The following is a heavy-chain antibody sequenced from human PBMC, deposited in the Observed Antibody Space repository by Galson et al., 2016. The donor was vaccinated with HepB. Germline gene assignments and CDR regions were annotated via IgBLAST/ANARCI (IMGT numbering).Heavy chain of an antibody. CDR2: IWYDGSNK. V-gene: IGHV3-33*01. CDR1: GFTFSSYG. D-gene: IGHD6-19*01. Sequence: SLRLSCAASGFTFSSYGMHWVRQAPGKGLEWAAVIWYDGSNKYYADSVKGRFTISRDNSKNTLYLQMNSLRAEDTAVYYCARGQWLALHYIDVWGKGTTVTVSS. J-gene: IGHJ6*03. CDR3: ARGQWLALHYIDV.